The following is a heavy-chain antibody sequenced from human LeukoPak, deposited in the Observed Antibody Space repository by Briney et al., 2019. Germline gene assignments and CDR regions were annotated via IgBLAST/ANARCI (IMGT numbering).Heavy chain of an antibody. CDR2: IQYDGSDK. Sequence: GGSLRLSCAASGFTFSSYGIHWVRQAPGKGLEWVTFIQYDGSDKYADSVKGRFTISRDNSKNVLYLQMNSLRAEDTALYYCAKSSSRLGTSSFEYWGQGTLVTVSS. V-gene: IGHV3-30*02. J-gene: IGHJ4*02. D-gene: IGHD3-9*01. CDR1: GFTFSSYG. CDR3: AKSSSRLGTSSFEY.